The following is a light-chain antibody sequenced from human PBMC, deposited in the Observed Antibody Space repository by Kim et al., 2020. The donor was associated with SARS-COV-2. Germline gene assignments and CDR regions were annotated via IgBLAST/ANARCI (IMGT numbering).Light chain of an antibody. CDR3: QSYDSGLSGSL. CDR2: GNH. Sequence: QSVLTQPPSVSGAPGQRVTVSCSGTRTNIGAGFGVHWYQQLPGAVPRLLMYGNHSRPSGVPDRFSASTSGTSAALAITGLQAEDEADYFCQSYDSGLSGSLFGGGTKLTVL. V-gene: IGLV1-40*01. J-gene: IGLJ3*02. CDR1: RTNIGAGFG.